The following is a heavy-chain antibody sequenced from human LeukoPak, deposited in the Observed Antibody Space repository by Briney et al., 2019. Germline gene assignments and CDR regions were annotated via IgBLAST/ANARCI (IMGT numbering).Heavy chain of an antibody. CDR3: AREIGLSYFDY. CDR2: IYHSGST. D-gene: IGHD3-10*01. V-gene: IGHV4-30-2*01. Sequence: SETLSLTCTVSGGSISSGGYYWSWIRQPPGKGLEWIGYIYHSGSTYYNPSLKSRVTISVDTSKNQFSLKLNSVTAADTAVYYCAREIGLSYFDYWGQGTLVTVSS. J-gene: IGHJ4*02. CDR1: GGSISSGGYY.